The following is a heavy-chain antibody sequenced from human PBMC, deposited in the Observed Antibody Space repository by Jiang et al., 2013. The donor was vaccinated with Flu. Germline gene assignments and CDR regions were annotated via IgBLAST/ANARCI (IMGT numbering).Heavy chain of an antibody. V-gene: IGHV1-69*01. CDR3: AKGKFRSIYYFNY. D-gene: IGHD2-21*01. CDR2: IVPISGTA. Sequence: AEVKKPGSSVKVSCEASGATFSNFSFTWVRQAPGQGLEWMGGIVPISGTATYSPKFRGTVTITADDPTTTVYMEMSSLRSDDTAFYYCAKGKFRSIYYFNYWGQGTQVIVSS. CDR1: GATFSNFS. J-gene: IGHJ4*02.